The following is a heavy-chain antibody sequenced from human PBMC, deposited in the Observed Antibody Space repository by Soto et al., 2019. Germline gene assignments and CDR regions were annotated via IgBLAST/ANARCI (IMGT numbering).Heavy chain of an antibody. J-gene: IGHJ3*02. CDR3: ARHPNRYCSGGSCYFGAFDI. V-gene: IGHV5-10-1*01. CDR1: GYRFTSYW. D-gene: IGHD2-15*01. Sequence: PGESLKISCRGSGYRFTSYWISWVRQMPGKGLEWMGRIDPSDSYTNYSPSFQGHVTISADKSISTAYLQWSSLKASDTAMYYCARHPNRYCSGGSCYFGAFDIWGQGTMVTVSS. CDR2: IDPSDSYT.